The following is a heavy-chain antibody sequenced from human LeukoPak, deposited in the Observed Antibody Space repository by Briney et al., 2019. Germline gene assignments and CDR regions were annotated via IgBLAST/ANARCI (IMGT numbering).Heavy chain of an antibody. CDR3: AKNTLNWLLLDYFDY. CDR2: ISGSGGST. V-gene: IGHV3-23*01. CDR1: GFTFSSYA. Sequence: PGGSLRLSCAASGFTFSSYAMSWVRQAPGKGLEWVSAISGSGGSTYYADSVKGRFTISRDNSKNTLYLQMYSLRAEDTAVYYCAKNTLNWLLLDYFDYWGQGTLVTVSS. J-gene: IGHJ4*02. D-gene: IGHD3-9*01.